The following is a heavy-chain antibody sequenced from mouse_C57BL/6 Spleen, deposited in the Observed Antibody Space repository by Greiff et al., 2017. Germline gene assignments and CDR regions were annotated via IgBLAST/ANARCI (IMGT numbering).Heavy chain of an antibody. J-gene: IGHJ4*01. V-gene: IGHV1-62-2*01. CDR2: FYPGSGSI. CDR3: ARHEGGDGRLYYAMDY. Sequence: QVQLQQSGAELVKPGASVKLSCKASGYTFTEYTIHWVKQRPGQGLEWIGWFYPGSGSIKYNEKFKDKATLTADKSSSTVYMELSRMTSEDSAVYFCARHEGGDGRLYYAMDYWGQGTSVTVSS. D-gene: IGHD2-3*01. CDR1: GYTFTEYT.